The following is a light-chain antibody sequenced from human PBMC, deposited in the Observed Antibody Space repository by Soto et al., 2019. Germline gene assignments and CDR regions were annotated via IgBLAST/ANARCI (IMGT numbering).Light chain of an antibody. Sequence: QSASVSDSPGQSITISCTGTSSDVGGSNFVSWYQQHPGKPPKLIIYDVANRPSGVSNRFSGSKSGSTASLIISRLQTEDEADYYCVSYTSSTTYVFGTGTKVTVL. V-gene: IGLV2-14*03. CDR3: VSYTSSTTYV. CDR1: SSDVGGSNF. J-gene: IGLJ1*01. CDR2: DVA.